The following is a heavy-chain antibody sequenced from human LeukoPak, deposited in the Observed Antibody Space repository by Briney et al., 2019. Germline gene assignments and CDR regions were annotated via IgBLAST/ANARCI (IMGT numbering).Heavy chain of an antibody. CDR1: GFTFSSYG. J-gene: IGHJ6*03. V-gene: IGHV3-30*18. CDR3: AKDAILGIAAAGDYYYYYMDV. D-gene: IGHD6-13*01. Sequence: GGSLRLSCAASGFTFSSYGMHWVRQAPGKGLEWVAVISYDGSNKYYADSVKGRFTISGDNSKNTLYLQMNSLRAEDTAVYYCAKDAILGIAAAGDYYYYYMDVWGKGTTVTVSS. CDR2: ISYDGSNK.